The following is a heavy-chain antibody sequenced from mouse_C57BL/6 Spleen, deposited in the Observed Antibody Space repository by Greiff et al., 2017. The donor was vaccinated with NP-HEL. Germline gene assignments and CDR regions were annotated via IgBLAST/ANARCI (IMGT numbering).Heavy chain of an antibody. V-gene: IGHV5-4*03. CDR3: ARAITTVVARYFDV. J-gene: IGHJ1*03. CDR1: GFTFSSYA. D-gene: IGHD1-1*01. CDR2: ISDGGSYT. Sequence: EVKLMESGGGLVKPGGSLKLSCAASGFTFSSYAMSWVRQTPEKRLEWVATISDGGSYTYYPDNVKGRFTISRDNAKNNLYLQMSHLKSEDTAMYYCARAITTVVARYFDVWGTGTTVTVSS.